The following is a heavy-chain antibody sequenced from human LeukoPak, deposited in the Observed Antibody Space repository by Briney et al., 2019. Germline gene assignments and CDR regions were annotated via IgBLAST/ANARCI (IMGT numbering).Heavy chain of an antibody. J-gene: IGHJ6*02. CDR3: ANLRRVVANDDYYYGMDV. Sequence: GASVKVSCKASGYTFTSYYMHWVRQAPGQGLEWMGIINPSGGSTSYAQKFQGRVTITADESTSTAYMELSSLRSEDTAVYYCANLRRVVANDDYYYGMDVWGQGTTVTVSS. D-gene: IGHD2-15*01. CDR2: INPSGGST. V-gene: IGHV1-46*01. CDR1: GYTFTSYY.